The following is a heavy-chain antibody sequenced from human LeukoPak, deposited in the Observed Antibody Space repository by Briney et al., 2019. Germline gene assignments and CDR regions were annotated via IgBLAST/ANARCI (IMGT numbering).Heavy chain of an antibody. D-gene: IGHD2-15*01. CDR1: GGSISSGGYS. V-gene: IGHV4-30-2*01. Sequence: PSETLSLTCAVSGGSISSGGYSWSWIRQPPGKGLEWIGYIYHSGSTYYNPSLKSRVTISVDTSKNQFSLKLSSVTAADTAVYYCARGRDPRSGGSCYYDYWGQGTLVTVSS. J-gene: IGHJ4*02. CDR3: ARGRDPRSGGSCYYDY. CDR2: IYHSGST.